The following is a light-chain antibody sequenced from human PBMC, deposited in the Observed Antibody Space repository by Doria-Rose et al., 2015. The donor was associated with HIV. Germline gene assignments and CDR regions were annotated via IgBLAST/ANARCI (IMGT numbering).Light chain of an antibody. Sequence: TQPPESLGMSLGERATLNRKSNQSLLYTSKNYLAWYQQKPGQPPKLLIYWASTRQSGVPARFSGSGSGTDFTLTISSLEAEDVAVYYRQQYYDTPSFGPGTTVDIK. CDR2: WAS. CDR1: QSLLYTSKNY. V-gene: IGKV4-1*01. CDR3: QQYYDTPS. J-gene: IGKJ3*01.